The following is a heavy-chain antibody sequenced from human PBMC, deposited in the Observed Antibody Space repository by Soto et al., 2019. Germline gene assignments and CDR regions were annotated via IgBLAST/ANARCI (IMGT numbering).Heavy chain of an antibody. Sequence: EVQLVESGGGLVQPGGSLRLSCAGSGFTFSTYSMDWVRQAPGKGLEWISYISGSGGTIYYADSVKGRFTVSRDNAKNSLYLQMSSLRDEDTAVYYCVRDAGSLGYWGQGTLVTVPS. V-gene: IGHV3-48*02. CDR1: GFTFSTYS. J-gene: IGHJ4*02. CDR2: ISGSGGTI. CDR3: VRDAGSLGY.